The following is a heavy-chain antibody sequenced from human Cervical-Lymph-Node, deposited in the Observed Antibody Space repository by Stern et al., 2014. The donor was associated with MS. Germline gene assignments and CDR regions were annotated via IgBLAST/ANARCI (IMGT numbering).Heavy chain of an antibody. Sequence: QLQLQESGPGLVKPSQTLSLTCTVSGGSISSGSYYWTWIRQPAGKGLEWIGRIYASGNTNYNPSLTSRLIISVDQSRKQFSLYLTLVTAADTAIYYCARGGGGNSPSSRHYFHSWGQGALVTVSS. CDR3: ARGGGGNSPSSRHYFHS. D-gene: IGHD4-23*01. V-gene: IGHV4-61*02. CDR2: IYASGNT. J-gene: IGHJ4*02. CDR1: GGSISSGSYY.